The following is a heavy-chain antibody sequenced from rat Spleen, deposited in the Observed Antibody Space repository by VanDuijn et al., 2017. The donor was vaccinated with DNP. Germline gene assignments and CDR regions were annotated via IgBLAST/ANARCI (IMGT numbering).Heavy chain of an antibody. CDR2: ITYDGRTT. V-gene: IGHV5-7*01. CDR1: GFTFINYD. D-gene: IGHD4-3*01. Sequence: EVHLVESGGGLVQPGRSMRLSCAASGFTFINYDMAWVRQTPKKGLEWVATITYDGRTTYYRDSVKGRFTISRDNAKNTLYLQMDSLRPEDTATYYCIRWNSGHFDYWGQGVMVTVSS. CDR3: IRWNSGHFDY. J-gene: IGHJ2*01.